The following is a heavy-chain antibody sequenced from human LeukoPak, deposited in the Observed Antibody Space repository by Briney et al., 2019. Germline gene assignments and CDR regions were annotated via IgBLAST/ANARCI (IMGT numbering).Heavy chain of an antibody. Sequence: SETLSLTGTVSGYSISSGYYGGWIRQPPGKGLEWIGSIYHSGSTYYNPSLKSRVTISVDTSKNQFSLKLSSVTAADTAVYYCVRETAYYDSSGYYSNWFDPWGQGTLVTVSS. V-gene: IGHV4-38-2*02. CDR2: IYHSGST. CDR3: VRETAYYDSSGYYSNWFDP. CDR1: GYSISSGYY. D-gene: IGHD3-22*01. J-gene: IGHJ5*02.